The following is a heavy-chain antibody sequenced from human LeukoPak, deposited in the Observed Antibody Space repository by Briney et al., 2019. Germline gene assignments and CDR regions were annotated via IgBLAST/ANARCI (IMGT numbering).Heavy chain of an antibody. V-gene: IGHV1-18*01. CDR3: AREADYYGSGSYYKLVGWFDP. Sequence: ASVKVSCKASGYTFTSYGISWVRQAPGQGLEWMGWISAYNGNTNYAQKLQGRVTMTTDTSTSTAYMELRSLRSDDTAVYYCAREADYYGSGSYYKLVGWFDPWGQGTLVTVSS. CDR1: GYTFTSYG. D-gene: IGHD3-10*01. J-gene: IGHJ5*02. CDR2: ISAYNGNT.